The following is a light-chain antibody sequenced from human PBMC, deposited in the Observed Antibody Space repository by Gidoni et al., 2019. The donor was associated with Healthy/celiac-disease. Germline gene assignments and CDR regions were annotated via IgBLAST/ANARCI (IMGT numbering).Light chain of an antibody. CDR3: QQYNRWPYNNWPPLT. J-gene: IGKJ4*01. CDR2: RAA. CDR1: QSVSSN. Sequence: EIVLTQSPATLSVFPGERATLSCRARQSVSSNLAWSQQKPGQAPRLPIYRAATMATGIPARFRGSGSGTEFTLTISSLQSEDFAVYYCQQYNRWPYNNWPPLTCXGXTRVEIK. V-gene: IGKV3-15*01.